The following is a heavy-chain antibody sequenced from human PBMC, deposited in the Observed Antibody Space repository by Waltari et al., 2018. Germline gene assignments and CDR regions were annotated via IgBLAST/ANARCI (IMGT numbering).Heavy chain of an antibody. J-gene: IGHJ4*02. V-gene: IGHV3-74*03. CDR2: IESDESRT. Sequence: EVQLVESGGALVQPGGSLRRSCAPAGFTFSRYWMHWVRQAPGKGLMWVSHIESDESRTTYADSVKGRFTISRDNAKNTVYLQMNSLRDEDTAVYYCVRDEPGDGLDYWGQGTLVTVSS. CDR3: VRDEPGDGLDY. D-gene: IGHD7-27*01. CDR1: GFTFSRYW.